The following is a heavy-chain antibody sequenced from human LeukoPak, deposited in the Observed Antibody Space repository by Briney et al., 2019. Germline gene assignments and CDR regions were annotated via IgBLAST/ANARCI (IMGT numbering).Heavy chain of an antibody. CDR1: GGSISSNSYY. CDR2: IYYSGST. V-gene: IGHV4-61*01. Sequence: SETLSLTCTVSGGSISSNSYYWSWIRQPPGKGLEWIGYIYYSGSTNYNPSLKSRVTISVDTSKNQFSLKLSSVTAADTAVYYCARAIFGGREFYFDYWGQGTLVTVSS. D-gene: IGHD3-3*01. CDR3: ARAIFGGREFYFDY. J-gene: IGHJ4*02.